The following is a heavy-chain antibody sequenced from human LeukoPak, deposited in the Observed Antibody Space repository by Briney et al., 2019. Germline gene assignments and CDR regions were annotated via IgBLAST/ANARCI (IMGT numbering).Heavy chain of an antibody. CDR3: TTGLHYYFDY. D-gene: IGHD4-11*01. V-gene: IGHV3-15*07. CDR2: IKTKTDGGTT. J-gene: IGHJ4*02. Sequence: PGGSLRLSCVAPSFVFNNAFMSWVRQGPGKGLEWVGRIKTKTDGGTTDFAAPVKGRFTISRDDSKNTFFLHMNSLKIEDTAVYYCTTGLHYYFDYWSQGTPVTVSS. CDR1: SFVFNNAF.